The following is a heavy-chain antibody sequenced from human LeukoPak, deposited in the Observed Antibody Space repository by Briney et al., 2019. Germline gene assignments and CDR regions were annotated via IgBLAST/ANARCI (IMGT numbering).Heavy chain of an antibody. Sequence: GGSLRLSCAASGFTFSSYSMNWVRQAPGKGLEWVSYISSSSSTIYYADSVKGRFTISRDNAKNSLYLQMNSLRAEDTAVYYCASGGNYGDYVGVDYWGQGTLVTVSS. D-gene: IGHD4-17*01. J-gene: IGHJ4*02. V-gene: IGHV3-48*04. CDR2: ISSSSSTI. CDR1: GFTFSSYS. CDR3: ASGGNYGDYVGVDY.